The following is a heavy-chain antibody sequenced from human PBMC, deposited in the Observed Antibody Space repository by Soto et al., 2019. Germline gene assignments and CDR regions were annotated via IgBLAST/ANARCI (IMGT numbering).Heavy chain of an antibody. D-gene: IGHD3-3*01. Sequence: PVGSLRLSCAPSGFTFSSYVMHWVRQAPGKGLEWVAAVHYDGTKKYYADSVRGRFTISRDNSENILYLQMNSLRPDDTAVYFCARETSYDFWSGPQTMDVWGQGTTVTVSS. CDR1: GFTFSSYV. V-gene: IGHV3-33*01. J-gene: IGHJ6*02. CDR2: VHYDGTKK. CDR3: ARETSYDFWSGPQTMDV.